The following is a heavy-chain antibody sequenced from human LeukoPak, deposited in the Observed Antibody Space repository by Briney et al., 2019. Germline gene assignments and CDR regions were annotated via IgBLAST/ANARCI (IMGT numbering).Heavy chain of an antibody. CDR2: ISGSGGST. Sequence: PGGSLRLSCVASGFTFSSYAMNWVRQAPGRGLEWVSGISGSGGSTYYAASVKGRFTISRDNSKNTLYLQMNSLRADDTAVYYCAKASGSSWYSDAFDIWGQGTMVTVSS. J-gene: IGHJ3*02. CDR3: AKASGSSWYSDAFDI. V-gene: IGHV3-23*01. CDR1: GFTFSSYA. D-gene: IGHD6-13*01.